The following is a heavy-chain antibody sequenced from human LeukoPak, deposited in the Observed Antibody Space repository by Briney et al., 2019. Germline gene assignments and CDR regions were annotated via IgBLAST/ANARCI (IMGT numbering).Heavy chain of an antibody. CDR3: ARDPYSSSWYGVDAFDI. J-gene: IGHJ3*02. D-gene: IGHD6-13*01. V-gene: IGHV7-4-1*02. CDR2: INTNTGNP. Sequence: GASVKVSCKAYGYTFTSYAMNWVRQAPGQGLEWMGWINTNTGNPTYAQGFTGRFVFSLDTSVSTAYLQISSLKAEDTAVYYCARDPYSSSWYGVDAFDIWGQGTMVTVSP. CDR1: GYTFTSYA.